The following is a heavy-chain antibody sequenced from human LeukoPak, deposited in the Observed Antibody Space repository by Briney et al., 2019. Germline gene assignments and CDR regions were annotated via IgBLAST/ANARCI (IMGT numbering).Heavy chain of an antibody. D-gene: IGHD5-24*01. V-gene: IGHV3-74*01. Sequence: GGSLRLSCAATGFTFNAYWMHWVRQAPGQGLVWVSRTDTEGTSTHYADSVKGRFTVSRDNAKNTVYLQMNSLRAEDTAVYYCARDSYNNVDYWGQGTLVTVSS. CDR3: ARDSYNNVDY. J-gene: IGHJ4*02. CDR2: TDTEGTST. CDR1: GFTFNAYW.